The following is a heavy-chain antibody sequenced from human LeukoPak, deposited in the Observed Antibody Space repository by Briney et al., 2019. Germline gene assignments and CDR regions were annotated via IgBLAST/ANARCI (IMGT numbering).Heavy chain of an antibody. D-gene: IGHD3-3*01. V-gene: IGHV3-7*01. CDR1: GFIFTNYF. J-gene: IGHJ4*02. CDR2: VKHDGSEK. CDR3: ATDRGWRTSGYYLYYFEY. Sequence: GGSLRLSCAASGFIFTNYFMSWVRQAPGKGLEWVANVKHDGSEKYYVDSVRGRFTISRDNTMNSLYLQMSSLRAEDTAVYYCATDRGWRTSGYYLYYFEYWGQGTLVTYSS.